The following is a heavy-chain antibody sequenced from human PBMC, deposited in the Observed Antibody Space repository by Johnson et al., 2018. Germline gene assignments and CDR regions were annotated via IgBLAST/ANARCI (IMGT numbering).Heavy chain of an antibody. CDR2: ISAHNGNT. CDR3: ARAPRISGSYFYYGMDV. CDR1: NYTFTRYG. Sequence: VQLVESGAEVKKPGASVKVSCKASNYTFTRYGISWVRQAPGQGLEWMGWISAHNGNTNYGQKLQGRVTMTTDISTSTAYMELRSLRSDDTAVYYCARAPRISGSYFYYGMDVWGQGTTVTVSS. D-gene: IGHD3-10*01. J-gene: IGHJ6*02. V-gene: IGHV1-18*01.